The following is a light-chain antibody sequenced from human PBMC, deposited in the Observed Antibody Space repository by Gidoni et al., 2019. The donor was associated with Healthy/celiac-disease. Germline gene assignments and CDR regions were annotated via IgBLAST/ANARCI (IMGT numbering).Light chain of an antibody. CDR1: PSVSSY. CDR3: QQRSNWPWT. Sequence: EIVLTQSPATLSLSPGERATLSCRASPSVSSYLAWYQQQPGQAPRLLIYDASNRATGIPARFSGSGSGTDFTLTISSLEPEDFAVYYCQQRSNWPWTFGQGTKVEIK. CDR2: DAS. J-gene: IGKJ1*01. V-gene: IGKV3-11*01.